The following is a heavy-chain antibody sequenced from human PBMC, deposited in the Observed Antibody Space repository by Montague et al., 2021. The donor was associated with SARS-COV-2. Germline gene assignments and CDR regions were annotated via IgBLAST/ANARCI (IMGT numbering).Heavy chain of an antibody. CDR2: IETDGSAT. J-gene: IGHJ4*02. V-gene: IGHV3-74*01. Sequence: SLRLSCAASGFTFRDCWMHWVRQAPGKGLVWVSRIETDGSATTYADSVKGRFTISRDNAKNTLYLQMDSLRAEDTAVYHCARGGPGTGMDYWGQGSLVTVSS. CDR3: ARGGPGTGMDY. CDR1: GFTFRDCW. D-gene: IGHD1-1*01.